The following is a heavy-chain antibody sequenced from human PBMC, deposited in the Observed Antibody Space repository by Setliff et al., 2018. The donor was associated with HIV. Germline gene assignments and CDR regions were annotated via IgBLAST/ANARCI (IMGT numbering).Heavy chain of an antibody. CDR3: ARAFSGNYYGGVDY. J-gene: IGHJ4*02. CDR2: IYTSGST. V-gene: IGHV4-61*09. CDR1: GGSISSRGSYY. Sequence: LSLTCTVSGGSISSRGSYYWSWIRQPAGKGLEWIGHIYTSGSTNYNPSLKSRVTISVDTSKNQFSLKLSSVTAADAAVYYCARAFSGNYYGGVDYWGQGTLVTVSS. D-gene: IGHD1-26*01.